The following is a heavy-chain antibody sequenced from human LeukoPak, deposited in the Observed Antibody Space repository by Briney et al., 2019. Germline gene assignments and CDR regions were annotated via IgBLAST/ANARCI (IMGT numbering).Heavy chain of an antibody. Sequence: SVKVSCKASGGTFSSYAISWVRQAPGQGLEWMGGIIPIFGTANYAQEFQGGVTITADESTSTAYMELSSLRSEDTAVYYCASIGNDYVWGSYRYPFDYWGQGTLVTVSS. V-gene: IGHV1-69*13. CDR2: IIPIFGTA. J-gene: IGHJ4*02. D-gene: IGHD3-16*02. CDR3: ASIGNDYVWGSYRYPFDY. CDR1: GGTFSSYA.